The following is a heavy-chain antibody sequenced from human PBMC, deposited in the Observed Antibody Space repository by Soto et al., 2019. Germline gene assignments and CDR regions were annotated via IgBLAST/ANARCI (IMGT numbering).Heavy chain of an antibody. J-gene: IGHJ4*02. CDR3: ARVLHGYSGFEDYFDY. CDR1: GGSLSSYY. CDR2: IYYSGST. Sequence: SETLSLTCVVSGGSLSSYYWSWIRQPPGKGLEWIGYIYYSGSTNYNPSLKSRVTISVDTSKNQFSLKLSSVTAADTAVYYCARVLHGYSGFEDYFDYWGQGALVTVSS. V-gene: IGHV4-59*01. D-gene: IGHD5-12*01.